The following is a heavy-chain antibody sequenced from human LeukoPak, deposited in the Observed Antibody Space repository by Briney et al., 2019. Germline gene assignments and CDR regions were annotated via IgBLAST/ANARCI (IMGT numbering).Heavy chain of an antibody. CDR3: ARVPSLEADYYFDY. Sequence: SVKVSCKASGYTFTSYAISWVRQAPGQGLEWMGRIIPILGIANYAQKLQGRVTITADKSTSTAYMELSSLRSEDTAVYYCARVPSLEADYYFDYWGQGTLVTVSS. J-gene: IGHJ4*02. CDR1: GYTFTSYA. CDR2: IIPILGIA. V-gene: IGHV1-69*04.